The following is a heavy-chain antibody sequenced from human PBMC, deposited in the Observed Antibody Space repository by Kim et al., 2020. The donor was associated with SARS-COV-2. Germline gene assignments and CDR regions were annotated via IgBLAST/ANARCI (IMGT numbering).Heavy chain of an antibody. CDR3: ARDDDRNGGNWFDP. CDR2: INAANGNI. Sequence: ASVKVSCKASGYTFTNYAMHWVRQAPGQRLEWMGWINAANGNIKYSQKFQDRVSISRDTSASTAYMELSSLRSEDTAVYYCARDDDRNGGNWFDPWGQVT. V-gene: IGHV1-3*01. D-gene: IGHD1-1*01. CDR1: GYTFTNYA. J-gene: IGHJ5*02.